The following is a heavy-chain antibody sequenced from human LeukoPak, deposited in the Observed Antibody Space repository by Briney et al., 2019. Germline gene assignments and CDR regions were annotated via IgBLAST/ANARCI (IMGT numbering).Heavy chain of an antibody. CDR1: GGSLNDYF. V-gene: IGHV4-34*01. J-gene: IGHJ3*02. Sequence: PSETLFLTCGVHGGSLNDYFWTWIRQPPGKGLEWIGEINHVGGTNYSPSLRSRVTISIDTSKNQFSLKLTSVTAADTALYYCARERVGGNRRDDSSIWAQGTMVTVSS. CDR2: INHVGGT. CDR3: ARERVGGNRRDDSSI. D-gene: IGHD1-1*01.